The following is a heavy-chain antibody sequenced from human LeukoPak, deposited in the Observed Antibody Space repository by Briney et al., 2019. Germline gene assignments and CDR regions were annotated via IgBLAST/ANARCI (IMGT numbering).Heavy chain of an antibody. CDR3: ARERVFWSGRGMYFDY. D-gene: IGHD3-3*01. V-gene: IGHV3-7*01. CDR1: GFTFSSYW. J-gene: IGHJ4*02. CDR2: IKQDGSEK. Sequence: GGSLRVSCAASGFTFSSYWMSWVRQAPGKGLEGVAHIKQDGSEKYYVDSVKGRFTISRDNAKNSLYLQMNSLRAEDTAVYYCARERVFWSGRGMYFDYWGQGTLVTVSS.